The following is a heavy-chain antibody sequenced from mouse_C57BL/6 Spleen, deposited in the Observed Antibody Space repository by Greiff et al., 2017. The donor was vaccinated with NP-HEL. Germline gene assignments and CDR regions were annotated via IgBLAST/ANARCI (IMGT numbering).Heavy chain of an antibody. Sequence: QVQLQQPGAELVKPGASVKLSCKASGYTFTSYWMQWVKQRPGQGLEWIGEIDPSDSYTNYNQKFKGKATLTVDTSSSTAYMQRSSLTSEDSAVYYCARRGSSGYGYWGQGTTLTVSS. CDR3: ARRGSSGYGY. J-gene: IGHJ2*01. CDR1: GYTFTSYW. D-gene: IGHD3-2*02. CDR2: IDPSDSYT. V-gene: IGHV1-50*01.